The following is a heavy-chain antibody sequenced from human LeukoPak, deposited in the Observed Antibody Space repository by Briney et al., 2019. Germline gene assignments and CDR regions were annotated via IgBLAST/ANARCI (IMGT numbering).Heavy chain of an antibody. J-gene: IGHJ4*02. Sequence: GGSLRLSCAASGFIFSSFTMNWVRQAPGKGLEWVSSMSSDSKSIYYADSVKGRFTISSDNAKNTLYLQMNSLRAEDTAVYYCARGGFNSGSSFDYWGQGTLVTVSS. D-gene: IGHD1-26*01. CDR2: MSSDSKSI. CDR1: GFIFSSFT. V-gene: IGHV3-21*01. CDR3: ARGGFNSGSSFDY.